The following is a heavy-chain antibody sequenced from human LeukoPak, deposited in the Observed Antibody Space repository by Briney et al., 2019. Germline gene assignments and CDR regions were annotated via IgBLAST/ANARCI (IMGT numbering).Heavy chain of an antibody. CDR3: ATLRRSGWYIGD. D-gene: IGHD6-19*01. CDR2: INPYSGGT. V-gene: IGHV1-2*02. CDR1: GYTFTDYY. J-gene: IGHJ4*02. Sequence: ASVKVSCKASGYTFTDYYMHWVRQAPGQGLEWMGWINPYSGGTNYAEKFQGRVTMTRDTSITTAYMELSSLRSDDTAIYYCATLRRSGWYIGDWGQGTLVTVSS.